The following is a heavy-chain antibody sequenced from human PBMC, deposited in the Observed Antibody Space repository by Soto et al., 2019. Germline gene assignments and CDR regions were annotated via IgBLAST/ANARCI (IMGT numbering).Heavy chain of an antibody. V-gene: IGHV4-59*01. CDR3: ARVPSAYDSSGPFDY. Sequence: QVQLQESGPGLVKPSETLSLTCTVSGGSISSYYWSWIRQPPGKGLEWIGYIYYSGSTNYNPSLKSRVTISVDTSKNQFSLKLSSVTAADTAVYYCARVPSAYDSSGPFDYWGQGTLVTVSS. J-gene: IGHJ4*02. D-gene: IGHD3-22*01. CDR2: IYYSGST. CDR1: GGSISSYY.